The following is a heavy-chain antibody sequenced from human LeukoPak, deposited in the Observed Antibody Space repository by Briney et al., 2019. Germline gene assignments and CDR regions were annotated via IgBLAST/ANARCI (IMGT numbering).Heavy chain of an antibody. D-gene: IGHD6-19*01. CDR2: ISTDRGST. V-gene: IGHV3-64*01. CDR3: ARDKAFGSRGWYFDYFDY. Sequence: PGGSLRLSCVASGFTFRDFAMDWVRQAPGKGLEFISAISTDRGSTYYANSVKDRFTISRDNSKNTLYLQMGSLRTEDTAIYYCARDKAFGSRGWYFDYFDYWGQGTLVTVSS. J-gene: IGHJ4*02. CDR1: GFTFRDFA.